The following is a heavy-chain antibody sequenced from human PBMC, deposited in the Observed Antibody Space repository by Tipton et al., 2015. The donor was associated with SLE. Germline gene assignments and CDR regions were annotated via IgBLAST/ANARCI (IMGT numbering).Heavy chain of an antibody. CDR3: ARYTGSFDY. V-gene: IGHV4-38-2*01. J-gene: IGHJ4*02. D-gene: IGHD2-2*02. Sequence: TLSLTCAVSGYSISSGHYWGWIRQPPGKGLDWIGSISHSGNTYYNPSLKSRVTISADMSKNQFSLRVTSLTAADTAVYYCARYTGSFDYWGQGTLVTVSS. CDR1: GYSISSGHY. CDR2: ISHSGNT.